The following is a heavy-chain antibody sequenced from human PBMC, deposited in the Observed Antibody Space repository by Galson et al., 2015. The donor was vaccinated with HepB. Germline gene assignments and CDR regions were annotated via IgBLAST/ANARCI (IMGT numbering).Heavy chain of an antibody. J-gene: IGHJ3*01. D-gene: IGHD2-15*01. CDR2: ISYDGTNK. Sequence: SLRLSCAASRFTFSNYAMHWVRQAPGKGLEWVAVISYDGTNKFYADSVKGRFTISRDNSKNTLYLEMNSLRAEDTAVYYCARDPFGVIAATHGGAFDVWGQGTMVTVSS. CDR3: ARDPFGVIAATHGGAFDV. V-gene: IGHV3-30*01. CDR1: RFTFSNYA.